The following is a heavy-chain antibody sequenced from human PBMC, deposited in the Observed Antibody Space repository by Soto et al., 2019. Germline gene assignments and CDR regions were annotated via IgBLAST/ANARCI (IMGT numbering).Heavy chain of an antibody. V-gene: IGHV4-30-4*02. CDR2: IYYSGST. CDR3: ARVGDYYDSSGYHRFDP. J-gene: IGHJ5*02. Sequence: SETLSLTCTVSGGSISSGDYYWSWIRQPPGKGLEWIGYIYYSGSTYYNPSLKSRVTISVDTSKNQFSLKLSSVTAADTAVYYCARVGDYYDSSGYHRFDPWGQGTLVTVPQ. D-gene: IGHD3-22*01. CDR1: GGSISSGDYY.